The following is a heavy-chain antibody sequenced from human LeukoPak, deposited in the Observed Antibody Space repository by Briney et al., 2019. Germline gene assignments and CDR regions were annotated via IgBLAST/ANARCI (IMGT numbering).Heavy chain of an antibody. Sequence: GGSLRLSCAGSGLTFSSYAMSWVRQAPGKGLEWVSGISSSGDSTFYADSVKGRFTISRDNSKNTLYLQMNSLRAEDTALYYCAKDQGSSSGWYSRDGFALWGRGTMVTVSS. D-gene: IGHD6-19*01. CDR1: GLTFSSYA. CDR3: AKDQGSSSGWYSRDGFAL. J-gene: IGHJ3*01. CDR2: ISSSGDST. V-gene: IGHV3-23*01.